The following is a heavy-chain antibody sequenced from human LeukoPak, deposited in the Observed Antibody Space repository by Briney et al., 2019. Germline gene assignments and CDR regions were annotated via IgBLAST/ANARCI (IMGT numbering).Heavy chain of an antibody. V-gene: IGHV3-23*01. D-gene: IGHD4-17*01. Sequence: SGGSLRLSCAASGFTFSTYAMSWVRQAPGKGLEWVSAISGSGGSTYYADSVKGRFAISRDNSKNTLYLQMNSLRAEDTAVYYCAKERYGDYPFDYWGQGTLVTVSS. J-gene: IGHJ4*02. CDR2: ISGSGGST. CDR1: GFTFSTYA. CDR3: AKERYGDYPFDY.